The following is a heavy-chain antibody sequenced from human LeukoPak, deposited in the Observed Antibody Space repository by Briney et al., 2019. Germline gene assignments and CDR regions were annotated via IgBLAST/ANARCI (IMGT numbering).Heavy chain of an antibody. CDR1: GGSISSYY. V-gene: IGHV4-4*07. CDR2: IYTSGST. CDR3: ARQGLADYYYYGMDV. J-gene: IGHJ6*02. Sequence: NASETLSLTCTVSGGSISSYYWSWIRQPAGKGLEWIGRIYTSGSTNYNPSLKSRVTMSVDTSKNQFSLKLSSVTAADTAVYYCARQGLADYYYYGMDVWGQGTTVTVSS.